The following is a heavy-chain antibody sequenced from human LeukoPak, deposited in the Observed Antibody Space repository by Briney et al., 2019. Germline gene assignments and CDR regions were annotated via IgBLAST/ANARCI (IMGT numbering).Heavy chain of an antibody. V-gene: IGHV3-23*01. CDR3: AELGITMIGGV. CDR1: GFSFNSYA. J-gene: IGHJ6*04. Sequence: GGSLRLSCAASGFSFNSYAMSWVRQAPGKGLEWVSAISASGGSANIADSVKGRFTISRDNAKNSLYLQMNSLRAEDTAVYYCAELGITMIGGVWGKGTTVTISS. D-gene: IGHD3-10*02. CDR2: ISASGGSA.